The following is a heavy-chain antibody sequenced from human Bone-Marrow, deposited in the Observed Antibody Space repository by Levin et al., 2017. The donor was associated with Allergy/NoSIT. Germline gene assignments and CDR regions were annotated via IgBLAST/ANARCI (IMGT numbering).Heavy chain of an antibody. CDR3: ARVWVVAASFDY. V-gene: IGHV3-11*01. D-gene: IGHD2-15*01. Sequence: PGGSLRLSCAASGFTFSDYYMSWIRQAPGKGLEWVSYISSSGSTIYYADSVKGRFTISRDNTKNSLYLQMNSLRAEDTAVYYCARVWVVAASFDYWGQGTLVTVSS. CDR1: GFTFSDYY. J-gene: IGHJ4*02. CDR2: ISSSGSTI.